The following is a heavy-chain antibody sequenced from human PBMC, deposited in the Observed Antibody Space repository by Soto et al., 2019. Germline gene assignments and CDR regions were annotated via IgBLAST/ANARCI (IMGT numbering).Heavy chain of an antibody. J-gene: IGHJ3*02. Sequence: QVQLQESGPGLVKPSQTLSLTCTVSGGSISSGGYYWSWIRQHPGKGLEWIGYIYYSGSTYYNPSLKSRVTISVDTSKNQFSLKLSSVTAADTAVYYCARADIVVVVAATRGSNAFDIWGQGTMVTVSS. CDR2: IYYSGST. CDR1: GGSISSGGYY. CDR3: ARADIVVVVAATRGSNAFDI. V-gene: IGHV4-31*03. D-gene: IGHD2-15*01.